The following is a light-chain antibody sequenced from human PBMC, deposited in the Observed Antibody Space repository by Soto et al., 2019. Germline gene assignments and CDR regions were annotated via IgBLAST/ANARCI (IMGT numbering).Light chain of an antibody. J-gene: IGKJ4*01. CDR1: RTINRK. V-gene: IGKV3-15*01. Sequence: EIVMTQSPSTLSVSPGERATLSCRASRTINRKLAWYQQKPGQAPRLLISGPSTRATGIPARFSGSGSGTEFTLTISSLQSEDVAVYDCQQYYYYAPLIFGGGTKVEIK. CDR3: QQYYYYAPLI. CDR2: GPS.